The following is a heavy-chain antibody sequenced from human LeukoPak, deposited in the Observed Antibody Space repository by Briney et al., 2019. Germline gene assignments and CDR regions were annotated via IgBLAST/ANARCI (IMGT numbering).Heavy chain of an antibody. CDR1: GGSISSYY. D-gene: IGHD3-3*01. Sequence: PSETLSLTCTVSGGSISSYYWSWIRQPPGKGLEWIGYIYYSGSTNYNPSLKSRVTISVDMSKNQFSLKLSSVTAADTTVYYCARALSDFWSGSYYYYYMDVWGKGTTVTVSS. J-gene: IGHJ6*03. CDR3: ARALSDFWSGSYYYYYMDV. V-gene: IGHV4-59*01. CDR2: IYYSGST.